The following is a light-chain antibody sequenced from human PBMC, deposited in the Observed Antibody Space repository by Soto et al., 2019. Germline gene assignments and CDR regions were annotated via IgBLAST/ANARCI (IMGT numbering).Light chain of an antibody. CDR1: QSVSSY. V-gene: IGKV3-11*01. CDR3: QQRSNWPIT. Sequence: ELVMTHSPATLSVSQGQRATHSRRASQSVSSYLAWYQKKPGQDPRILIYDASNRATGIPARFSGSGSGTDFNLTISRLETEDFAVYDCQQRSNWPITFGQVTQLEIK. CDR2: DAS. J-gene: IGKJ5*01.